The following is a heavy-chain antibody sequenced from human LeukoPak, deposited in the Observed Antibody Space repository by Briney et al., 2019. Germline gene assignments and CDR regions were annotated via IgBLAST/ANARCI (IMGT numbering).Heavy chain of an antibody. CDR1: GYTFTTYG. J-gene: IGHJ4*02. CDR3: ARSDFGGAADY. V-gene: IGHV1-18*01. CDR2: ISGYNSNT. D-gene: IGHD4-23*01. Sequence: GASVNVSCKASGYTFTTYGISWVRQAPGQGLEWMGWISGYNSNTNYAQKLQGRVTMTTDTSTSTAFMELRSLRSDDTAIYYCARSDFGGAADYWGQGTLVTVS.